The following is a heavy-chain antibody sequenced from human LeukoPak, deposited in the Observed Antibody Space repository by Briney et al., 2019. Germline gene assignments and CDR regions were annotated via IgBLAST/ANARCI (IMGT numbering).Heavy chain of an antibody. Sequence: GGSLRLSCAASGFTFSSYAMHWVRRAPGKGLEWVAVISYDGSNKYYADSVKGRFTISRDNSKNTLYLQMSSLRAEDTAVYYCARVTVGFFDYWGQGTLVTVSS. CDR1: GFTFSSYA. CDR3: ARVTVGFFDY. D-gene: IGHD4-23*01. CDR2: ISYDGSNK. J-gene: IGHJ4*02. V-gene: IGHV3-30-3*01.